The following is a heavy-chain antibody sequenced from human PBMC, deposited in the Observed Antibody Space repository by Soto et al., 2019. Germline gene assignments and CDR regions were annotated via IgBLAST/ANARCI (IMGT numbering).Heavy chain of an antibody. J-gene: IGHJ6*02. CDR3: ARRLSTKYYGMDV. CDR2: IDPSDSYT. V-gene: IGHV5-10-1*01. D-gene: IGHD5-12*01. CDR1: GSSFTSYW. Sequence: ESLKTSFKGSGSSFTSYWLSWVRQMPGKGLEWMGRIDPSDSYTNYSPSFQGHVTISADKSISTAYLQWSSLKASDTAMYYCARRLSTKYYGMDVWGQGTTVTVSS.